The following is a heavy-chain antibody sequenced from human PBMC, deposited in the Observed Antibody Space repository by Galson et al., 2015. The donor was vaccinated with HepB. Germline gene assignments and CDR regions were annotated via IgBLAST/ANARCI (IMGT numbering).Heavy chain of an antibody. CDR1: GFTFSSHS. J-gene: IGHJ4*02. D-gene: IGHD6-25*01. Sequence: SLRLSCAASGFTFSSHSMNWVRQAPGKGLEWVSSISDASTYIYYADSVRGRFAISRDNAKYSVFLQMNSLRAEDTGVYYCARHYSGGSLFRGEYYFDYWGQGALVTVSS. CDR3: ARHYSGGSLFRGEYYFDY. V-gene: IGHV3-21*01. CDR2: ISDASTYI.